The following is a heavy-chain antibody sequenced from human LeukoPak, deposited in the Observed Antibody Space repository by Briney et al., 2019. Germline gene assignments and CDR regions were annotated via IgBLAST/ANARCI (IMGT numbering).Heavy chain of an antibody. Sequence: GGSLRLSCAASGFLDSRIYMRWAPRAPGEGMEWVSVIYSGGTTYYADSVKGRFTIYRDNSNNTLYLQMNSLRAEDTAVYYCARGPVTRFEIWGQGTMVTVSS. CDR3: ARGPVTRFEI. D-gene: IGHD4-17*01. CDR2: IYSGGTT. V-gene: IGHV3-53*01. CDR1: GFLDSRIY. J-gene: IGHJ3*02.